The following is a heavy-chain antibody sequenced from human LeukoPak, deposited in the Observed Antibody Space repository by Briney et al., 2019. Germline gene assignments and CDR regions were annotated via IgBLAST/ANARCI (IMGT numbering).Heavy chain of an antibody. J-gene: IGHJ6*03. CDR2: IYPGDSDT. D-gene: IGHD3-10*01. CDR1: GYSFTSYW. Sequence: GESLKISCKGSGYSFTSYWIGWVRQMPGKGLEWMGIIYPGDSDTRYSPSFQGQVTISADKSISTAYLPWSSLKASDTAMYYCARSHRGVAPQAYYYYYMDVWGKGTTVTVSS. CDR3: ARSHRGVAPQAYYYYYMDV. V-gene: IGHV5-51*01.